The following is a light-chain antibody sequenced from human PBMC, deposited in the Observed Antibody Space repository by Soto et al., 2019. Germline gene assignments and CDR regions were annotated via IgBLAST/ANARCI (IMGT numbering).Light chain of an antibody. CDR1: SSNIGSNY. V-gene: IGLV1-47*01. CDR2: RNN. CDR3: AAWDDGLNGWL. J-gene: IGLJ3*02. Sequence: QLVLTQPPSASGTPGQRVTISCSGSSSNIGSNYVYWYHQLPGTAPKLVIYRNNQRPSGVPDRISGSKSGTSASLAISGLKSEDEADYYCAAWDDGLNGWLFGGGTKVTVL.